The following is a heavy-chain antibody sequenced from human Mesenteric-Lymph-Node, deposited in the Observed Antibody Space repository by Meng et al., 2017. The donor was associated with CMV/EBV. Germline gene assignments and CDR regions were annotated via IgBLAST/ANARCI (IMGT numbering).Heavy chain of an antibody. J-gene: IGHJ4*02. CDR3: ARALASYDFWTGYYGLDY. CDR1: GYRFSNSG. CDR2: ISAYNGNT. Sequence: ASVKVSCKTSGYRFSNSGISWVRQAPGQGLEWMGWISAYNGNTNYAQNLQGRVTMTTDTSTSTAYMELRSLRSGDTAVYYCARALASYDFWTGYYGLDYWGQGTLVTVPQ. D-gene: IGHD3/OR15-3a*01. V-gene: IGHV1-18*01.